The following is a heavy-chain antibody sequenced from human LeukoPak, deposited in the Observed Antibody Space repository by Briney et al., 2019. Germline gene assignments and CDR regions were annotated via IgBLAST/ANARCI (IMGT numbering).Heavy chain of an antibody. V-gene: IGHV3-74*01. D-gene: IGHD5-18*01. CDR1: GFTFSSYS. CDR3: AGHNRLSAYAMEDAFDI. J-gene: IGHJ3*02. CDR2: INSDGSST. Sequence: GGSLRLSCAASGFTFSSYSMNWVHQAPGKGLVWVSRINSDGSSTSYADSVKGRFTISRDNAKNTLYLQMNSLRAEDTAVYYSAGHNRLSAYAMEDAFDIWGQGTMVTVSS.